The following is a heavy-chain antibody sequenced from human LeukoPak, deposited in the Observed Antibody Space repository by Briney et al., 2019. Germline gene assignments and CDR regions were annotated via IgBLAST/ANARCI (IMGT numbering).Heavy chain of an antibody. CDR3: ARNGRVRRVVKDLFEY. Sequence: GASVKVSCKASGYTFTDHYMHWVRQAPGQGLEWMGRVNPYNGNTYYSQRFQDRVTITKDTSTGTAYMDLRNLRTDDTAMYYCARNGRVRRVVKDLFEYWGQGTLVAVSS. D-gene: IGHD3-10*01. CDR2: VNPYNGNT. J-gene: IGHJ4*02. CDR1: GYTFTDHY. V-gene: IGHV1-18*04.